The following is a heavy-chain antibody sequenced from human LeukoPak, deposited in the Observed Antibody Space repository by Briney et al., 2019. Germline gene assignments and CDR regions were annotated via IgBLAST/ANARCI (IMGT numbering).Heavy chain of an antibody. CDR1: GGSISNYF. J-gene: IGHJ5*02. D-gene: IGHD1-7*01. Sequence: PSETLSLTCSVSGGSISNYFWSWIRQPAGKGLEWIGRIYSSGSTNYNPSLNSRVTMTADTSKNEFSLKLTSVTAADTAIYYCTKDTGWNYLDWFDPWGQGTLVTVSS. V-gene: IGHV4-4*07. CDR2: IYSSGST. CDR3: TKDTGWNYLDWFDP.